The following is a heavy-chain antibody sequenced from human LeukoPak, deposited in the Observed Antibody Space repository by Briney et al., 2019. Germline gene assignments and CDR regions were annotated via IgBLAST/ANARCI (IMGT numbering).Heavy chain of an antibody. Sequence: GGSLRLSCAASGFTFSNAWMSWVRQAPGKGLEWDGRIKSKTDGGTTDYAAPVKGRFTISRDDSKNTLYLQMNSLKTEDTAMYYCTTVTDYWGQGTLVTVSS. V-gene: IGHV3-15*01. CDR2: IKSKTDGGTT. CDR3: TTVTDY. CDR1: GFTFSNAW. J-gene: IGHJ4*02.